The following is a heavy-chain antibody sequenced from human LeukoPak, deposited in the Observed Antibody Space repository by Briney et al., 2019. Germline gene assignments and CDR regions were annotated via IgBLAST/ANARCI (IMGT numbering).Heavy chain of an antibody. V-gene: IGHV1-69*05. Sequence: ASVKVSCKASGGTFSSYAISWLRQAPGHGLEWMGRIIPIFGTANYAQKFQRRGTITTNESTSTAYMELSSLRSEDTAVCYCARDEGVGGYCTNGVCYTNWFDPWGQGTLVTVSS. D-gene: IGHD2-8*01. CDR1: GGTFSSYA. CDR3: ARDEGVGGYCTNGVCYTNWFDP. CDR2: IIPIFGTA. J-gene: IGHJ5*02.